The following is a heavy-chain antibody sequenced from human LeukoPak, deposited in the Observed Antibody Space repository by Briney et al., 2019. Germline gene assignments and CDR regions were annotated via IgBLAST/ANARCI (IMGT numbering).Heavy chain of an antibody. Sequence: GESLKISCKGSGYSFTSYWIGWVRQMPGKGLEWMGIIYPGDSDTRYSPSFQGQVTISADKSISTAYLQWSSLKASDTAMYYCASHTYVSSLHQLMDVWGQGTTVTVSS. J-gene: IGHJ6*02. D-gene: IGHD2-2*01. CDR2: IYPGDSDT. CDR1: GYSFTSYW. V-gene: IGHV5-51*01. CDR3: ASHTYVSSLHQLMDV.